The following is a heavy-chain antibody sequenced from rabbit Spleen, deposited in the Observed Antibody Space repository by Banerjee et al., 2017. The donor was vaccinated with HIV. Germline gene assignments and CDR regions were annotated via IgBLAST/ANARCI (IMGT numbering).Heavy chain of an antibody. D-gene: IGHD6-1*01. Sequence: QEQLVESGGGLVKPGASLTLTCTASGFSFSSSYWICWVRQAPGKGLEWIGCIAINTGATWYASWAKGRFTITRTTSLNTVTLQLNSLTAADTATYFCARDLGGGGYANFRDYYGMDLWGPGTLVTVS. J-gene: IGHJ6*01. CDR1: GFSFSSSYW. CDR3: ARDLGGGGYANFRDYYGMDL. CDR2: IAINTGAT. V-gene: IGHV1S45*01.